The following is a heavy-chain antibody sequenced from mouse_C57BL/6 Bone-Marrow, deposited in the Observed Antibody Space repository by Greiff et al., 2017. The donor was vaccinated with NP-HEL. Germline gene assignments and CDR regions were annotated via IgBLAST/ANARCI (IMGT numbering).Heavy chain of an antibody. J-gene: IGHJ4*01. CDR2: IYPGSGST. CDR3: ARRGMVTRGVYYYAMDY. CDR1: GYTFTSYW. V-gene: IGHV1-55*01. D-gene: IGHD2-2*01. Sequence: QVQLQQPGAELVKPGASVKMSCKASGYTFTSYWITWVKQRPGQGLEWIGDIYPGSGSTNYNEKFKSKATLTVDTSSSTAYMQLSSLTSEYSAVYYWARRGMVTRGVYYYAMDYWGQGTSVTVSS.